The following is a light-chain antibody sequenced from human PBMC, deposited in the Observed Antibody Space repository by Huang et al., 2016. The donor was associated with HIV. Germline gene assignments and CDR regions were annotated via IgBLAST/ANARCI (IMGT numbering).Light chain of an antibody. V-gene: IGKV1-5*03. Sequence: DIQMTQSPSTLSASVGDRVTITCRASQSISDYLAWYQQKPGEAPNLLIYKAASLEGGVPPRVSGSVSGTEFTLTISSLQADDVATYYCQQYNNYPWTFGQGTLVEIK. CDR3: QQYNNYPWT. CDR1: QSISDY. CDR2: KAA. J-gene: IGKJ1*01.